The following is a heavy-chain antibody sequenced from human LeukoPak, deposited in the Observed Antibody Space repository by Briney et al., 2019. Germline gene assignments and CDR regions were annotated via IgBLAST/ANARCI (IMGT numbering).Heavy chain of an antibody. Sequence: SQTLSLTCTVSGGSISSGGYYWSWIRQHPGKGLEWIGYIYYSGSTYYNPSLKSRVTISVDTSKNQFSLKLSSVTAADTAVYYCARDASFGRAATGVRYFDLWGRGTLVTVSS. V-gene: IGHV4-31*03. CDR3: ARDASFGRAATGVRYFDL. D-gene: IGHD2-15*01. CDR2: IYYSGST. J-gene: IGHJ2*01. CDR1: GGSISSGGYY.